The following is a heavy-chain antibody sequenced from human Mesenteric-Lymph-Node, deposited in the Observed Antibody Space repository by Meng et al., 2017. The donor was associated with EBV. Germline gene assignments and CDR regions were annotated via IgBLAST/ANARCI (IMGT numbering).Heavy chain of an antibody. V-gene: IGHV4-34*01. J-gene: IGHJ4*02. CDR3: GGGYISGVPDFDY. CDR1: VGSFIGFY. CDR2: INHRRDT. Sequence: RLLPWGAGLLERAETLSLPCAFCVGSFIGFYWSWIRQSPGKGLEWIGEINHRRDTNYHPSLKSRVTISLDASKNQFSLKLTSVTAADTAVYYCGGGYISGVPDFDYWGQGTLVTVSS. D-gene: IGHD3-10*01.